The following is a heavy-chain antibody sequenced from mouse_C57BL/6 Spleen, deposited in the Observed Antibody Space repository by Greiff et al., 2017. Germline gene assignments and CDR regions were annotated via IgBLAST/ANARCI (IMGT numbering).Heavy chain of an antibody. Sequence: QVQLQQSGAELARPGASVKLSCKASGYTFTSYGISWVKQRTGQGLEWIGEIYPRSGNTYYNEKFKGKATLTADKSSSTAYMELRSLTSEDSAVXFCASGDYYGSSYGFDYWGQGTTLTVSS. CDR3: ASGDYYGSSYGFDY. J-gene: IGHJ2*01. CDR2: IYPRSGNT. D-gene: IGHD1-1*01. V-gene: IGHV1-81*01. CDR1: GYTFTSYG.